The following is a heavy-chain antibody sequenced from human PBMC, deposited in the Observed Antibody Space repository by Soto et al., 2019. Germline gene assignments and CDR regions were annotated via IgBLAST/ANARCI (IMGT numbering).Heavy chain of an antibody. CDR2: IKSKTDGGTT. Sequence: EVQLVESGGGLVKPGGSLRLSCAASGFTFSNAWMNWVRQAPGKGLEWVGRIKSKTDGGTTDYAAPVKGRFTISRDDSKNTLDLQMNSLKTEDTAVYYCTTDQGLVVAYDSFDIWGQGTMVTVSS. CDR3: TTDQGLVVAYDSFDI. V-gene: IGHV3-15*07. D-gene: IGHD3-22*01. J-gene: IGHJ3*02. CDR1: GFTFSNAW.